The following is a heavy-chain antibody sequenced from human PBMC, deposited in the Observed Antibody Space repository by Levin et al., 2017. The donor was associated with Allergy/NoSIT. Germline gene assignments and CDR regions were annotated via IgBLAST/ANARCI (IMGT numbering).Heavy chain of an antibody. Sequence: GESLKISCVASGFTFTDYAMHWVRQAPGKGLEWVTIISYDGSNTYYRDSVKGRFTISIDNSKNTVYLQMNSLRVEDTAVYYCSKSGGYCLDGRCYSNFWAQGTLVTVSS. CDR1: GFTFTDYA. J-gene: IGHJ4*02. CDR2: ISYDGSNT. D-gene: IGHD2-15*01. V-gene: IGHV3-30*18. CDR3: SKSGGYCLDGRCYSNF.